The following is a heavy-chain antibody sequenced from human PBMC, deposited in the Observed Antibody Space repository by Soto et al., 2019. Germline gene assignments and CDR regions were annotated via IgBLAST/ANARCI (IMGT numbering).Heavy chain of an antibody. CDR1: GYTFTGYY. Sequence: QVQLVQSGAEVKKPGASVKVSCKASGYTFTGYYMHWVRQAPGQGLEWMGWINPNSGGTNYAQKFQGWVTMTRDTSFSTAYMELSRLRSDDTAVYYCARGSSGWEIYYYYGMDVWGQGTTVTVSS. V-gene: IGHV1-2*04. CDR2: INPNSGGT. CDR3: ARGSSGWEIYYYYGMDV. D-gene: IGHD6-19*01. J-gene: IGHJ6*02.